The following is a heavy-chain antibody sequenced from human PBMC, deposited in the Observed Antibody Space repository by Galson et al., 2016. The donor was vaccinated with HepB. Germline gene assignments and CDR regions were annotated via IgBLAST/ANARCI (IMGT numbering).Heavy chain of an antibody. V-gene: IGHV3-30*18. CDR1: GSTFSTYA. Sequence: SLRLSCAASGSTFSTYAMHWVRQAPGKGLEWVAVISDDGGREYYADSVKGRFTISRDNSKNTLYLQMNSLRPEDTAVYYCAKMTGSSYSWFDPWGQGTPVTVSS. J-gene: IGHJ5*02. CDR3: AKMTGSSYSWFDP. CDR2: ISDDGGRE. D-gene: IGHD2-15*01.